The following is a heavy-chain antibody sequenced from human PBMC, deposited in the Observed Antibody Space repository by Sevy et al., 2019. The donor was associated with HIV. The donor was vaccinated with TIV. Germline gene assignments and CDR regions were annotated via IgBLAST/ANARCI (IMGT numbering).Heavy chain of an antibody. CDR2: ISYDGRNK. D-gene: IGHD3-9*01. CDR3: AKDFTGYNGMDV. V-gene: IGHV3-30*18. Sequence: GESLKISCAVSGIIFTTSGMHWVRQAPGKGLEWVAVISYDGRNKFYGDSVKGRFTISRDNSKNILFLQMNSLRAEDTAVYYCAKDFTGYNGMDVWDQGTMVTVSS. J-gene: IGHJ6*02. CDR1: GIIFTTSG.